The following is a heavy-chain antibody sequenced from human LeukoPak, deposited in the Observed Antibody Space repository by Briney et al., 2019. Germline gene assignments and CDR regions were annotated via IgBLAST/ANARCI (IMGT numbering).Heavy chain of an antibody. CDR1: GGSISSYY. CDR3: ARRVPRIAGKKGYFDY. J-gene: IGHJ4*02. Sequence: SETLSLTCTVSGGSISSYYWSWIRQPPGKGLEWIGYIYYSGSTNYNPSLKSRVTISVDTSKNQFSLKLSSVTAADTAVYYCARRVPRIAGKKGYFDYWGQGTLVTVSS. CDR2: IYYSGST. V-gene: IGHV4-59*08. D-gene: IGHD6-13*01.